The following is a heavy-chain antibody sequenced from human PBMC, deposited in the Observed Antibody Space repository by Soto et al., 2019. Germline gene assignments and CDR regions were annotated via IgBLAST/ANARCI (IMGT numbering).Heavy chain of an antibody. CDR2: INAGNGKT. J-gene: IGHJ6*02. D-gene: IGHD3-3*01. V-gene: IGHV1-3*01. CDR3: ARGEYYDFWSEAHYYYGMDV. Sequence: ASVKVSCKASGYTFTSYAMHWVRQAPGQRLEWMGWINAGNGKTKYSQKFQGRVTITRDTSASTAYMELSSLRSEDTAVYYCARGEYYDFWSEAHYYYGMDVWGQGTTVTVSS. CDR1: GYTFTSYA.